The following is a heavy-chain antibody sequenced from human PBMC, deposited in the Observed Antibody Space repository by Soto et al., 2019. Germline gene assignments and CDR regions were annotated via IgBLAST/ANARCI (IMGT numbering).Heavy chain of an antibody. CDR3: ARDSPSRDGMDV. J-gene: IGHJ6*02. CDR1: GFTFSSYG. Sequence: LRLSCAASGFTFSSYGMHWVRQAPGKGLEWVAVIWYDGSNKYYADSVKGRFTISRDNSKNTLYLQMNSLRAEDTAVYYCARDSPSRDGMDVWGQGTTVTVSS. V-gene: IGHV3-33*01. CDR2: IWYDGSNK.